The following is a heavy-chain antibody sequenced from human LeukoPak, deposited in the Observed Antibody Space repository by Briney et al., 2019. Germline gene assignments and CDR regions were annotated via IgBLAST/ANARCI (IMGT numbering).Heavy chain of an antibody. CDR3: ARVPPAYYYDSSGYSRGVRFDP. CDR2: IYYSGST. Sequence: SETLSLTCTVSGGSISSYYWSWIRQPPGKGLEWIGYIYYSGSTNYNPSLKSRVTISVDKSKNQFSLKLSSVTAADTAVYYCARVPPAYYYDSSGYSRGVRFDPWGQGTLVTVSS. J-gene: IGHJ5*02. V-gene: IGHV4-59*12. CDR1: GGSISSYY. D-gene: IGHD3-22*01.